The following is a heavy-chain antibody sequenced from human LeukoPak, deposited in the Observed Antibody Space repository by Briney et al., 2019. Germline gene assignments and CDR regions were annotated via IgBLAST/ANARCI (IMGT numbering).Heavy chain of an antibody. CDR1: GGSISSYY. V-gene: IGHV4-59*01. J-gene: IGHJ6*03. Sequence: SETLSLTCTVSGGSISSYYWSWIRQPPGKGLEWIGYIYYSGSTNYNPSLKSRVTISVDTSKNQFSLKLSSVTAADTAVYYCARGAGYCSSTSCYRYHYYYYMDVWGKGTTVTISS. CDR2: IYYSGST. D-gene: IGHD2-2*01. CDR3: ARGAGYCSSTSCYRYHYYYYMDV.